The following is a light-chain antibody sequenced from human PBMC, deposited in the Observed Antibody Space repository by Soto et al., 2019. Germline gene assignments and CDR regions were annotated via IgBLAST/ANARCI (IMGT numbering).Light chain of an antibody. CDR3: QQRSNWPIT. CDR1: QSVSSY. Sequence: EIVLTQSPATLSLSPGERATLSCRASQSVSSYLAWYQQKPGQAPRLLIYDASNRATGIPARFSGSGSGTDFTLTISSIDPEDFAVYYCQQRSNWPITFGPGTKVDIK. CDR2: DAS. J-gene: IGKJ3*01. V-gene: IGKV3-11*01.